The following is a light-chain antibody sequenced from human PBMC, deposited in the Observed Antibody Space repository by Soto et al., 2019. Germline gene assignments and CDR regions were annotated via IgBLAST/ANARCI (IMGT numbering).Light chain of an antibody. J-gene: IGKJ4*01. CDR3: QQCRNWPLT. V-gene: IGKV3-15*01. Sequence: EIGMTQSPSTLSVSPGEGATLSCKASQNVYNNLAWYQQRPSQPPRLLIYDASTRATGISARFSGSGYGTEFTLTISSLQSEDFAVYFCQQCRNWPLTFGGGTKVDIK. CDR1: QNVYNN. CDR2: DAS.